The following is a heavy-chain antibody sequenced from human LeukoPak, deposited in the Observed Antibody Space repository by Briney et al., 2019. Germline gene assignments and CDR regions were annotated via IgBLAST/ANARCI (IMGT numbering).Heavy chain of an antibody. Sequence: SETLSLTCTVSGGFISSSSYYWGWIRQPPGKGLEWIGSIYYSGSTYYNPSLKSRVTISVDTSKNQFSLKLSSVTAADTAVYYCARHEEMITFGGVIVIPAPPFDYWGQGTLVTVSS. J-gene: IGHJ4*02. CDR3: ARHEEMITFGGVIVIPAPPFDY. CDR2: IYYSGST. V-gene: IGHV4-39*01. D-gene: IGHD3-16*02. CDR1: GGFISSSSYY.